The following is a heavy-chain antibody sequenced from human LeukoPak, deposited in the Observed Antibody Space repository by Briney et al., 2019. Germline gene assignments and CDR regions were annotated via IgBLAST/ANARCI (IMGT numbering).Heavy chain of an antibody. CDR2: ISGSGGST. V-gene: IGHV3-23*01. CDR3: AKDPTLDTAMVGEYYFDY. CDR1: GFTFSSYA. Sequence: PGGSLRLSCAASGFTFSSYAMSWVRQAPGKGLEWVSAISGSGGSTYYADSVKGRFTISRDNSKNTLYLQMNSLRAEDTAVYYCAKDPTLDTAMVGEYYFDYWGQGTLVTVSS. D-gene: IGHD5-18*01. J-gene: IGHJ4*02.